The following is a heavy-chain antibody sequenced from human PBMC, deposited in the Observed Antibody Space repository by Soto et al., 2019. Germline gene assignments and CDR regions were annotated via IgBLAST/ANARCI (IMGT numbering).Heavy chain of an antibody. CDR2: IIPILGIA. D-gene: IGHD2-15*01. CDR3: ARAGYCSGGSCYGGVHGFGI. CDR1: GYRMSSYP. V-gene: IGHV1-69*04. J-gene: IGHJ3*02. Sequence: FPVKLYCKASGYRMSSYPSSRRSMKNGKGLEWMGRIIPILGIANYAQKFQGRVTITADKSTSTAYMELSSLRSEDTAVYYCARAGYCSGGSCYGGVHGFGIRGQGTMVTGSS.